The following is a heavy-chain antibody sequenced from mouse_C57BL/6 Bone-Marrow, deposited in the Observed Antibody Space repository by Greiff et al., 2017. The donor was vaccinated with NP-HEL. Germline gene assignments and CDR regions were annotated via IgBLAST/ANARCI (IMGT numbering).Heavy chain of an antibody. D-gene: IGHD1-1*01. Sequence: QVQLQQPGAELVKPGASVQLSCKASGYTFTSYWMHWVKQRPGRGLEWIGRIDPNSGGTKYNEKFKSKATLTVDTPSSTAYMQLSSLTSEDSAVYYCARGYFGSSFYFDYWGQGTTLTVSS. V-gene: IGHV1-72*01. J-gene: IGHJ2*01. CDR3: ARGYFGSSFYFDY. CDR1: GYTFTSYW. CDR2: IDPNSGGT.